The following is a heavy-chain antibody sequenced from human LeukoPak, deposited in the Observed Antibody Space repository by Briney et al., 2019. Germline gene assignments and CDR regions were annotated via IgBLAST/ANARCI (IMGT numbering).Heavy chain of an antibody. Sequence: ASVKVSCNASRYTFTSYGISWVRQAPGQGLEWMGWISAYNGNTNYAQKLQGRVTMTTDTSTSTAYMELRSLRSDDTAVYYCARTAIGENWFHPWGQGTLVTVSS. CDR1: RYTFTSYG. CDR3: ARTAIGENWFHP. J-gene: IGHJ5*02. V-gene: IGHV1-18*01. D-gene: IGHD2-21*02. CDR2: ISAYNGNT.